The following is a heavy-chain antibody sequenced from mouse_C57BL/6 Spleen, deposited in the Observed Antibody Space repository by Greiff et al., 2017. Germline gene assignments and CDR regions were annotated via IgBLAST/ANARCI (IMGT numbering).Heavy chain of an antibody. CDR2: IYPGGGDT. CDR3: KTTVEGYYYASAY. J-gene: IGHJ3*01. Sequence: QVQLQQSGPELVRPGASVKISCKASGYAFSSSWMNWVKQRPGKGLEWIGRIYPGGGDTNYNEKFKGTATLTADKSSSTAYMQLSSLTSEYSAVXFCKTTVEGYYYASAYWGQGTLVTVSA. CDR1: GYAFSSSW. V-gene: IGHV1-82*01. D-gene: IGHD1-1*01.